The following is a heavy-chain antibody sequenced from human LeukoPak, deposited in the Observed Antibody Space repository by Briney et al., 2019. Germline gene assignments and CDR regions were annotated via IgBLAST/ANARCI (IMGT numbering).Heavy chain of an antibody. CDR2: IYHSGST. CDR1: GDSISTSTW. Sequence: PSETLSLTCAVSGDSISTSTWWNWVRQPPGKGLEWIGEIYHSGSTNRNPSLKSRVTISVDKTKNQFSLKLSSVTAADTAMYYCARGHNENNYKSTIDFWGQGTMVTVSS. CDR3: ARGHNENNYKSTIDF. J-gene: IGHJ3*01. D-gene: IGHD1-1*01. V-gene: IGHV4-4*02.